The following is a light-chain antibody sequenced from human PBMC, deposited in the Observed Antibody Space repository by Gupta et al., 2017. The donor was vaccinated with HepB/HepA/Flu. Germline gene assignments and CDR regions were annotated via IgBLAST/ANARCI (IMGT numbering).Light chain of an antibody. J-gene: IGKJ1*01. Sequence: DIQMTQSPSSLSASVGDRVTITCRASQGIGNYLAWYQQKPGKVPKLLIYGASSLQSGVPSRFSGSGSGTDFTLTIRSLQPEDVATYYCQKDNSAPRTFGQGTKVEI. CDR3: QKDNSAPRT. CDR1: QGIGNY. CDR2: GAS. V-gene: IGKV1-27*01.